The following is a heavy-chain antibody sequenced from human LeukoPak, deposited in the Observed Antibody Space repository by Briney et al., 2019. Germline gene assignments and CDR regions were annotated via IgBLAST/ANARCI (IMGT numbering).Heavy chain of an antibody. V-gene: IGHV3-7*01. J-gene: IGHJ4*02. Sequence: GGSLRLSCATSGFNFSSYWMSWVRQAPGKELEWVANIEEDGGESYYLDSVKGRFTISRDNAKNSLYLQMNSLRAEDTAVYYCAREGGDIADTGFDYWGQGSLVAVSS. CDR3: AREGGDIADTGFDY. CDR2: IEEDGGES. CDR1: GFNFSSYW. D-gene: IGHD2-15*01.